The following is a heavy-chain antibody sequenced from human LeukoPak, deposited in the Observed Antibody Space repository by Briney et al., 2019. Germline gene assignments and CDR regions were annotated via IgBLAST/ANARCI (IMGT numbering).Heavy chain of an antibody. CDR1: GFTFSNAW. Sequence: PGGPLRLSCAASGFTFSNAWMSWVRQAPGKGLEWVGRIKSKTDGGTTDYAAPVKGRFTISRDDSKNTLYLQMNSLKTEDTAVYYCTTLYDILTGYQTIDYWGQGTLVTVSS. D-gene: IGHD3-9*01. CDR2: IKSKTDGGTT. CDR3: TTLYDILTGYQTIDY. J-gene: IGHJ4*02. V-gene: IGHV3-15*01.